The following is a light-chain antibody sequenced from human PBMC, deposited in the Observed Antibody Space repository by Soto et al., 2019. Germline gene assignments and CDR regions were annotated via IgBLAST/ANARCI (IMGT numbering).Light chain of an antibody. CDR1: QSVNNY. Sequence: EIVLKQSPGTLSLSPGERATLSCRASQSVNNYLAWYQQKPGQAPRLLIHDASNRATGIPPRFSGSGSGTDFTLTISSLEPEDSAVYYCQQRGTWPWLTFGGGTRVEI. CDR2: DAS. CDR3: QQRGTWPWLT. J-gene: IGKJ4*01. V-gene: IGKV3-11*01.